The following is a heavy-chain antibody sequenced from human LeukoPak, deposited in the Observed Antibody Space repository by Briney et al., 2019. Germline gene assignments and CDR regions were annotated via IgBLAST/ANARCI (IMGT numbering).Heavy chain of an antibody. CDR2: IYYSGST. D-gene: IGHD3-10*01. J-gene: IGHJ4*02. V-gene: IGHV4-59*01. Sequence: SETLSLTCTVSGGSISSSYWSWIRQPPGKGLEWIGYIYYSGSTNYNPSLKSRVTISVDTSKNQFSLKLSSVTAADTAVYYCAREGVWFGELYFDYWGQGTLVTVSS. CDR3: AREGVWFGELYFDY. CDR1: GGSISSSY.